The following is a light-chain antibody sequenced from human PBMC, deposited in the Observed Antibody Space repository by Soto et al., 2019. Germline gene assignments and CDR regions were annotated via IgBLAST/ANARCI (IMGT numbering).Light chain of an antibody. CDR3: QQYESYPMT. CDR2: KAS. CDR1: QSISSW. J-gene: IGKJ4*01. Sequence: DSQMTQYPSTLSASIGDRVTITCRAGQSISSWLAWYQQKPGNAPKLLISKASTLQSGVPPRFSGSGSGTEFALTISSLQPDDCATYYCQQYESYPMTVGGGTKVEIK. V-gene: IGKV1-5*03.